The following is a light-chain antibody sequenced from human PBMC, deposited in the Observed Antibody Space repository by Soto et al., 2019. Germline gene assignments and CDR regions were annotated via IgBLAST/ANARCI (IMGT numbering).Light chain of an antibody. CDR2: DAE. CDR3: QQYGSSGT. J-gene: IGKJ1*01. Sequence: EIVLTQSPATLSLSPGERATLSCRASQSVSSSYLAWYQQKPGQAPRLLIYDAEERATGIPARFSGSGSGTEFTLTISSLQSEDSAVYYCQQYGSSGTFGQGTKVDIK. CDR1: QSVSSSY. V-gene: IGKV3-20*01.